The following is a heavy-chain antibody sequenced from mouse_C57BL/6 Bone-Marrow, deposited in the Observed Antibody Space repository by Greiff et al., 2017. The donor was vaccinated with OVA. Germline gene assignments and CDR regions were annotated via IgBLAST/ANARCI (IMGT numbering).Heavy chain of an antibody. CDR2: IDPENGDT. J-gene: IGHJ2*01. V-gene: IGHV14-4*01. CDR3: TTRTGGNYFDY. CDR1: GFNIKDDY. Sequence: VQLQQSGAELVRPGASVKLSCTASGFNIKDDYMHWVKQRPEQGLEWIGWIDPENGDTEYASKFQGKATITADTSSNTAYLQLSSLTSEDTAVYYCTTRTGGNYFDYWGQGTTLTVSS. D-gene: IGHD4-1*01.